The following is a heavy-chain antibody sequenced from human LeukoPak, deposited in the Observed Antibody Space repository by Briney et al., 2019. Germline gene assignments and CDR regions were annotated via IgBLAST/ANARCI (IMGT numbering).Heavy chain of an antibody. J-gene: IGHJ4*02. CDR2: ISGSGDST. CDR1: GFTVSSNY. Sequence: GGSLRLSCAASGFTVSSNYMNWVRQAPGKGLEWVSPISGSGDSTYYADSVKGRFTISRDNSKDTLYLQMGCVRVDDTAVYYCARDRGRYYDSRGFYWGYYFDSWGQGILVTVST. CDR3: ARDRGRYYDSRGFYWGYYFDS. D-gene: IGHD3-22*01. V-gene: IGHV3-23*01.